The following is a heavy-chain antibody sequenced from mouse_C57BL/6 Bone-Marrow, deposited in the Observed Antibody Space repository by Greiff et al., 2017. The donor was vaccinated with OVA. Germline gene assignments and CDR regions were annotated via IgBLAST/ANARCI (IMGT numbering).Heavy chain of an antibody. Sequence: QVQLKESGAELVKPGASVKLSCKASGYTFTSYWMHWVKQRPGQGLEWIGMIHPNSGSTNYNEKFKSKATLTVDKSSSTAYMQLSSLTSEDSAVYYCARPGTDYFDYWGQGTTLTVSS. CDR1: GYTFTSYW. CDR2: IHPNSGST. D-gene: IGHD4-1*01. V-gene: IGHV1-64*01. CDR3: ARPGTDYFDY. J-gene: IGHJ2*01.